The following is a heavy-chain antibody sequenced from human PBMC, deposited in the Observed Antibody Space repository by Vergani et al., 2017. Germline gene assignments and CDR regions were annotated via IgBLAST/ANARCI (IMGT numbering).Heavy chain of an antibody. Sequence: VQLVESGGGLVQPGGSLRLSCAASGFTFSSYSMNWVRQAPGQGLEWMGIINPSGGSTSYAQKFQGRVTMTRDTSTSTVYMELSSLRSEDTAVYYCARGLNWYFDLWGRGTLVTVSS. V-gene: IGHV1-46*01. J-gene: IGHJ2*01. CDR3: ARGLNWYFDL. CDR2: INPSGGST. CDR1: GFTFSSYS.